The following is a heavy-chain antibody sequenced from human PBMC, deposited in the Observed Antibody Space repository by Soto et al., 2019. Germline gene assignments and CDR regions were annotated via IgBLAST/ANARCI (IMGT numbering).Heavy chain of an antibody. Sequence: SETLSLTCAVYGGSFSGYYWSWIRQPPGKGLEWIGEINHSGSTNYNPYLKSRVTISVDTSKNQVSLKLSSVTAADTAVYYCATQLGYCSGGSCYRGAFDIWGQGTMVTVSS. CDR3: ATQLGYCSGGSCYRGAFDI. J-gene: IGHJ3*02. D-gene: IGHD2-15*01. V-gene: IGHV4-34*01. CDR2: INHSGST. CDR1: GGSFSGYY.